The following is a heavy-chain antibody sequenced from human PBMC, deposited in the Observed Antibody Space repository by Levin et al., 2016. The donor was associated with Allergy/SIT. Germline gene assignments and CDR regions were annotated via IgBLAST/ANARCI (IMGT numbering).Heavy chain of an antibody. Sequence: ASVKVSCKASGYTFTSYGISWVRQAPGQGLEWMGWTSAYNGNTNYAQKLQGRVTMTTDTSTSTAYMELRSLRSDDTAVYYCAKGQHNYYYYGMDVWGQGTTVTVSS. V-gene: IGHV1-18*01. J-gene: IGHJ6*02. CDR2: TSAYNGNT. CDR1: GYTFTSYG. CDR3: AKGQHNYYYYGMDV. D-gene: IGHD6-13*01.